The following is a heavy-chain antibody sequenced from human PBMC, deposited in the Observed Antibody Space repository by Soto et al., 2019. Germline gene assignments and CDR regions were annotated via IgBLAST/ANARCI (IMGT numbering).Heavy chain of an antibody. J-gene: IGHJ4*02. CDR3: ARLQYCTNGLCSRYSGPYDY. CDR2: IFYSGST. V-gene: IGHV4-31*03. Sequence: NPSETLSLTCTVSGGSLISGDYYWSWIRQHPGKGLEWIGYIFYSGSTYYNPSLKRRVTISVDTSKNQFSLKLSSVTAADTAIYYCARLQYCTNGLCSRYSGPYDYWGQGTLVTVSS. CDR1: GGSLISGDYY. D-gene: IGHD2-8*01.